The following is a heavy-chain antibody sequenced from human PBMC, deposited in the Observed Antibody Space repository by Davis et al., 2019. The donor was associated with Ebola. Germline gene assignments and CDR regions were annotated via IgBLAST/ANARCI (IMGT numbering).Heavy chain of an antibody. CDR3: ARGGGCSGGSCWYADY. V-gene: IGHV3-48*02. Sequence: PGGSLRLSCAASGFDFSYHRMNWVRQVPGKGLEWLSYIATSATDYADSVKGRFTISRDNAQNSLYLQMNNLRDEDTAVDYCARGGGCSGGSCWYADYWGQGTLVIVSS. J-gene: IGHJ4*02. D-gene: IGHD2-15*01. CDR1: GFDFSYHR. CDR2: IATSAT.